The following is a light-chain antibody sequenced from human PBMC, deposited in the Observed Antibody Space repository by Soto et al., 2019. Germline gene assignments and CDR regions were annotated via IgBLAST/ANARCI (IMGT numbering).Light chain of an antibody. CDR3: QQLNSYPLT. V-gene: IGKV1-9*01. CDR1: QGISSY. CDR2: AAS. Sequence: IQLTQSPSSLSASVGDRVTITCRASQGISSYLAWYQQKPGKAPKLLIYAASTLQSGVPSRFGGSGSGTDFTLTISSLQTEDFATYYCQQLNSYPLTFGQGTRLEIK. J-gene: IGKJ5*01.